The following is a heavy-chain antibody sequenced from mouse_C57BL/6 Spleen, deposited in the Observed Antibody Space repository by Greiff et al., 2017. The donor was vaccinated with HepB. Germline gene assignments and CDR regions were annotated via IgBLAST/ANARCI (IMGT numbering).Heavy chain of an antibody. CDR1: GYAFSSYW. D-gene: IGHD1-1*01. CDR3: ARRGTTVVVYFDV. CDR2: IYPGDGDT. Sequence: VQLQQSGAELVKPGASVKISCKASGYAFSSYWMNWVKQRPGKGLEWIGQIYPGDGDTNYNGKFKGKATLTADKSSSTAYMQLSSLTSEDSAVYFCARRGTTVVVYFDVWGTGTTVTVSS. J-gene: IGHJ1*03. V-gene: IGHV1-80*01.